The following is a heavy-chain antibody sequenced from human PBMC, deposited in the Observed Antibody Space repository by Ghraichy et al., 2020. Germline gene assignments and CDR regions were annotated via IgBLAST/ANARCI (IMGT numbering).Heavy chain of an antibody. Sequence: GGSLRLSCAASGFIVSDSYMKWVRQASGKGLEWVSVIYSGGSTYYADSVKGRFTISRDNSKNTLYLQMSSLRAEDTAVYYCTTGAVWGQGTLVTVSS. D-gene: IGHD7-27*01. CDR3: TTGAV. CDR2: IYSGGST. V-gene: IGHV3-53*01. J-gene: IGHJ4*02. CDR1: GFIVSDSY.